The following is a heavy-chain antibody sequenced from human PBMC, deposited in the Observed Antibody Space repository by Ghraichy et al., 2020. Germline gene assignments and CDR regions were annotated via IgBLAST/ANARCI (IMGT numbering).Heavy chain of an antibody. J-gene: IGHJ6*02. Sequence: SETLSLTCTVSGGSISSYYWSWIRQPPGKGLEWIGYIYYSGSTNYNPSLKSRVTISVDTSKNQFSLKLSSVTAADTAVYYCARQFVTGYCSGGSCSRDAITGYYYGMDVWGQGTTVTVSS. CDR2: IYYSGST. V-gene: IGHV4-59*08. CDR1: GGSISSYY. CDR3: ARQFVTGYCSGGSCSRDAITGYYYGMDV. D-gene: IGHD2-15*01.